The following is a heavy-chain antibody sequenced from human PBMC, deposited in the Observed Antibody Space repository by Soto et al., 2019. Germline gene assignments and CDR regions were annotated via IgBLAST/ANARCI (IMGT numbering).Heavy chain of an antibody. V-gene: IGHV3-23*05. D-gene: IGHD3-16*01. CDR3: AKGDGGYFDH. J-gene: IGHJ4*02. Sequence: EVQLLESGGGLVQPGGSLRLSCIASGFSFSNYAMIWVRQAPGKGPEWVSSIEISGRATYYADAVKGRFTISRDDSKNAVYLQMNSLRGEDTAVYFCAKGDGGYFDHWGQGSLVNVSS. CDR1: GFSFSNYA. CDR2: IEISGRAT.